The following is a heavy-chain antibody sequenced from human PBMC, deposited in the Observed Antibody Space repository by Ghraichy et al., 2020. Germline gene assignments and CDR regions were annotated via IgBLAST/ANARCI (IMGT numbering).Heavy chain of an antibody. Sequence: GGSLRLSCAASGFTFSSYAMSWVRQAPGKGLEWVSAISGSGGSTYYADSVKGRFTISRDNSKNTLYLQMNSLRAEDTAVYYCAKDFVVAATRGGFGNWFDPWGQGTLVTVSS. J-gene: IGHJ5*02. CDR2: ISGSGGST. V-gene: IGHV3-23*01. CDR1: GFTFSSYA. D-gene: IGHD2-15*01. CDR3: AKDFVVAATRGGFGNWFDP.